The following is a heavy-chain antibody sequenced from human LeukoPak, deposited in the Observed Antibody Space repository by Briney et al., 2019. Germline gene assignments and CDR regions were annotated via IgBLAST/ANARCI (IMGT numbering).Heavy chain of an antibody. V-gene: IGHV3-48*03. CDR2: ISSSGSTI. J-gene: IGHJ4*02. Sequence: GGSLRLSCAASGFTFSSYEMNWVRQAPGKGLEWVSYISSSGSTIYYADSVKGRSTISRDNSKNTLYLQMNSLRAEDTAVYYCARAPYYYFDYWGQGTLVTVSS. CDR1: GFTFSSYE. CDR3: ARAPYYYFDY. D-gene: IGHD1-26*01.